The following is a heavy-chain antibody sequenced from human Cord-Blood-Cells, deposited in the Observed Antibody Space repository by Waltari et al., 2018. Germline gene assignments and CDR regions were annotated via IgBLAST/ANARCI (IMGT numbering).Heavy chain of an antibody. CDR1: GGSFSGYY. J-gene: IGHJ4*02. D-gene: IGHD2-21*01. V-gene: IGHV4-34*01. CDR3: ARVGPESRGLDYFDY. Sequence: QVQLQQWGAGLLKPSETMSLTCAVYGGSFSGYYWTWIRQPQGKGLEWIGEINHSGSTNYNPSRKSRVTISVDTSKNQFSLKLSSVTAADTAVYYCARVGPESRGLDYFDYWGQGTLVTVSS. CDR2: INHSGST.